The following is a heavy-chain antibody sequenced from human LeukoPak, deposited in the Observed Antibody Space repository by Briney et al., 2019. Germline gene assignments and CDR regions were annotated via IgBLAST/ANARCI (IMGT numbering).Heavy chain of an antibody. CDR1: GFTVSSNH. CDR3: AREDPIVY. V-gene: IGHV3-66*03. Sequence: GGSLRLSCAASGFTVSSNHINWVRQAPGKELEWVAIVYSNGSAYYADSVKDRFTISTDNSKNTVYLQMNSLRAADTAVYYCAREDPIVYWGLGTLVTVSS. CDR2: VYSNGSA. J-gene: IGHJ4*02. D-gene: IGHD3-16*02.